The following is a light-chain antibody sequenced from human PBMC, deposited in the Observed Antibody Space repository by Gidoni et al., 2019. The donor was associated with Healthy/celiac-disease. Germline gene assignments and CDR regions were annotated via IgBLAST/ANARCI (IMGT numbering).Light chain of an antibody. CDR3: QQYNSWPRMYT. CDR2: GAS. V-gene: IGKV3-15*01. CDR1: QSVSSN. Sequence: EIVMTQSPASLSVSPGDSATLSCRASQSVSSNISWYQQKPGQAPRLLLYGASTRATGIPARFSGSGSGTEFTLTISSLQSEDFAVYYCQQYNSWPRMYTFGQGTKLEIK. J-gene: IGKJ2*01.